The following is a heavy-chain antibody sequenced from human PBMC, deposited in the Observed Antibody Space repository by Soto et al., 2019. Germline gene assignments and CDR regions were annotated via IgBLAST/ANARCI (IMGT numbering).Heavy chain of an antibody. CDR3: ARRASR. CDR1: GFTFSSSE. J-gene: IGHJ3*01. D-gene: IGHD1-26*01. Sequence: EVQLVESGGGLIQPGGSLRLSCAASGFTFSSSEMYWVRQAPWKGLKWVSYIHPSGQPILHADSVKGRFTISRDNAKNSLYLQMSSLRAEDSTVYYCARRASRWGQGTMVTVSS. CDR2: IHPSGQPI. V-gene: IGHV3-48*03.